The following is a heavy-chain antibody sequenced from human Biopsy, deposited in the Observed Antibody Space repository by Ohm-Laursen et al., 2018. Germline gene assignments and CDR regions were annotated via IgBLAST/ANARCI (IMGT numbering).Heavy chain of an antibody. CDR1: GFTFGNYA. CDR2: IRSTGGST. D-gene: IGHD3-3*01. Sequence: SPRLSCAAFGFTFGNYAMSWVRQTPGKGLEWVSAIRSTGGSTYYANSVKGRFTISRDNSKNILFLQVNNLRAEDTAIYYCTKADDFWSPEGYYYYFSGMDVWGQGTTVTVSS. CDR3: TKADDFWSPEGYYYYFSGMDV. V-gene: IGHV3-23*01. J-gene: IGHJ6*02.